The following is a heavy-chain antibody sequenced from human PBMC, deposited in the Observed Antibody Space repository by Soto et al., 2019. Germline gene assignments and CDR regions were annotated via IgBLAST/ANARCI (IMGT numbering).Heavy chain of an antibody. Sequence: QVQLQQWGAGLLKPSETLSLTCAVYGGSFSGYYWSWIRQPPGKGLEWIGERNHRGSTNYNPSLTSRVTISVDTSKNQFSLILNSVTAADTAVYYCARKYSGYDFDYWGQGTLVTVSS. CDR2: RNHRGST. CDR1: GGSFSGYY. J-gene: IGHJ4*02. CDR3: ARKYSGYDFDY. V-gene: IGHV4-34*01. D-gene: IGHD5-12*01.